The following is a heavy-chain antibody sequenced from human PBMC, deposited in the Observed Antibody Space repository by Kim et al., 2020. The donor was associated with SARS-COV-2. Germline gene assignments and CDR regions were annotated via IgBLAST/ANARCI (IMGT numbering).Heavy chain of an antibody. CDR1: GFTFDDYA. CDR3: AKDTHGSGSYYDY. J-gene: IGHJ4*02. D-gene: IGHD3-10*01. V-gene: IGHV3-9*01. Sequence: GGSLRLSCAASGFTFDDYAMHWVRQAPGKGLEWVSGISWNSGSIGYADSVKGRFTISRDNAKNSLYLQMNSLRAEDTALYYCAKDTHGSGSYYDYWGQGT. CDR2: ISWNSGSI.